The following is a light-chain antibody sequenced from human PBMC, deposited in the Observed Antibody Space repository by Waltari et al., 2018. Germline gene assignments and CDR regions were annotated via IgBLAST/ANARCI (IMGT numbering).Light chain of an antibody. CDR1: PTIGSS. Sequence: DIQMTQSPSSLSASVGDRVTITCRASPTIGSSLNWYQQRSGKAPKLLIYASSSLQSGVPSRFRGSGSGTDFTLTINSLQPDDFATYYCQQSYNTLFTFGPGTKVD. CDR3: QQSYNTLFT. J-gene: IGKJ3*01. CDR2: ASS. V-gene: IGKV1-39*01.